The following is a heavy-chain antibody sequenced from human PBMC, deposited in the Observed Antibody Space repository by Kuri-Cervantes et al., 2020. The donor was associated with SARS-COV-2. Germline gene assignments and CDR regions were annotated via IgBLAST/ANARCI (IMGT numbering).Heavy chain of an antibody. V-gene: IGHV3-20*04. J-gene: IGHJ6*03. CDR3: ARLQVYDSSGYPYYYYYMDV. Sequence: ETLSLTCAASGFTFDDYGMSWVRQAPGKGLEWVSGINWNGGSTGYADSVKGRFTISRDNAKNSLYLQMNSLRAEDTAVYYCARLQVYDSSGYPYYYYYMDVWGKGTTVTVSS. CDR1: GFTFDDYG. CDR2: INWNGGST. D-gene: IGHD3-22*01.